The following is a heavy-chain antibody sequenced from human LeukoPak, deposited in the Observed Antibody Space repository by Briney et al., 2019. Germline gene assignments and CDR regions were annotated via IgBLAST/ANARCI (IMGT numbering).Heavy chain of an antibody. CDR1: GGSFSGYY. Sequence: SETLSLTCAVYGGSFSGYYWSWIRQPPGKGLEWIGEINHSGSTNYNPSLKSRVTISVDTSRNQFSLKLSSVTAADTAVYYCALRGGNSDYWGQGTLVTVSS. V-gene: IGHV4-34*01. D-gene: IGHD4-23*01. J-gene: IGHJ4*02. CDR2: INHSGST. CDR3: ALRGGNSDY.